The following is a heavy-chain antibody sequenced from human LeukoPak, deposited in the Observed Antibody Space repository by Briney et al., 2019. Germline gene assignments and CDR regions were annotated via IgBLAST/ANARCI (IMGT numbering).Heavy chain of an antibody. Sequence: GGSLRLSCAASGFTFSSYAMHWVRQAPGKGLEWVAVISYDGSNKYYADSVKGRFTISRDNSKNTLYLQMNSLRAEDTAVYYCARDLYGEYVDYYYGMDVWGQGTTVTVSS. CDR1: GFTFSSYA. CDR2: ISYDGSNK. CDR3: ARDLYGEYVDYYYGMDV. J-gene: IGHJ6*02. V-gene: IGHV3-30*04. D-gene: IGHD4-17*01.